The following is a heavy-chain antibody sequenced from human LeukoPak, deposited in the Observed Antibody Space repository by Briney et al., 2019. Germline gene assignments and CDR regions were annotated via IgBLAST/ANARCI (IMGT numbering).Heavy chain of an antibody. J-gene: IGHJ4*02. D-gene: IGHD3-9*01. Sequence: GGSLTLSCAASAFTFSSYGMHWVRQAPGKGLEWVAFIRYDGSNKYYADSVKGRFSISRDNSKDTLYLQMNSLRAEDTAVYYCAKETPYYDILPGYPPHDYWGQGTLVTVSS. CDR2: IRYDGSNK. CDR1: AFTFSSYG. CDR3: AKETPYYDILPGYPPHDY. V-gene: IGHV3-30*02.